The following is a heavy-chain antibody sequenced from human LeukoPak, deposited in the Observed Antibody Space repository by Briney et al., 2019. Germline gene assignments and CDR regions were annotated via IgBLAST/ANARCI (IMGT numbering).Heavy chain of an antibody. CDR1: GGTFSSYA. V-gene: IGHV1-69*13. CDR2: IIPIFGTA. D-gene: IGHD5-18*01. J-gene: IGHJ4*02. CDR3: AKDPRDHSYGWSWRYFDY. Sequence: RASVKVSCKASGGTFSSYAISWVRQAPGQGLEWMGGIIPIFGTANYAQKFQGRVTITADESTSTAYMELSSLRPEDTAVYYCAKDPRDHSYGWSWRYFDYWGQGTLVTISS.